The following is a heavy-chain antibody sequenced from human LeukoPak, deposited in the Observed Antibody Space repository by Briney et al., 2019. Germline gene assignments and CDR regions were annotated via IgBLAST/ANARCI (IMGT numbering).Heavy chain of an antibody. CDR1: GGSISSSNYY. CDR3: ASGKIYDFWSGHNY. Sequence: SETLSLTCTVSGGSISSSNYYWAWIRQPPGKGLEWIGNIHYSGSTYYNASLNSRITMSIDTSKNRFSLRLSSVTAADTAVYYCASGKIYDFWSGHNYWGQGTLVTVSS. V-gene: IGHV4-39*07. D-gene: IGHD3-3*01. CDR2: IHYSGST. J-gene: IGHJ4*02.